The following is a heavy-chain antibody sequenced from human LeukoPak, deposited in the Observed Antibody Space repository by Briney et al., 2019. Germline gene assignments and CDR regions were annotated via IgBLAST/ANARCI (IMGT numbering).Heavy chain of an antibody. Sequence: SQTLSLTCAISGDSVSSNSAAWNWIRQSPSIGLEWLGRTYYRSKWYNDYAVSVKSRITINPDTSKNQFSLQLNSVTPEDTAVYYCAREDGIVATIFDYWGQGTLVTVSS. D-gene: IGHD5-12*01. CDR2: TYYRSKWYN. CDR1: GDSVSSNSAA. V-gene: IGHV6-1*01. CDR3: AREDGIVATIFDY. J-gene: IGHJ4*02.